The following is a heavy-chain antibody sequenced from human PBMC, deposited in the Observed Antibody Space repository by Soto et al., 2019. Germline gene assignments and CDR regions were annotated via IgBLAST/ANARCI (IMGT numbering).Heavy chain of an antibody. Sequence: SETLSLTCTVSGGSISSYYWSWIRQPPGKGLEWIGYIYYSGSTNYNPSLKSRVTISVDTSKNQFSLKLSSVTAADTAVYYCAGGIAAAATDYWGQGTLVTVSS. D-gene: IGHD6-13*01. CDR3: AGGIAAAATDY. J-gene: IGHJ4*02. V-gene: IGHV4-59*08. CDR1: GGSISSYY. CDR2: IYYSGST.